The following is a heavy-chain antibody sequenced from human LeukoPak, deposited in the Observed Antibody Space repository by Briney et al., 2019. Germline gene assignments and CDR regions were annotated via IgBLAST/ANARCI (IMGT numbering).Heavy chain of an antibody. J-gene: IGHJ4*02. V-gene: IGHV3-21*01. Sequence: GGSLRLSGAASGFTCSSYSMNWVRQAPGKGLGWVSSISSSSSYIYYADSVKGRFTISRDNAKNSLYLQMNSLRAEDTAVYYCARDQMVRGVIFDYWGQGTLVTVSS. CDR3: ARDQMVRGVIFDY. D-gene: IGHD3-10*01. CDR1: GFTCSSYS. CDR2: ISSSSSYI.